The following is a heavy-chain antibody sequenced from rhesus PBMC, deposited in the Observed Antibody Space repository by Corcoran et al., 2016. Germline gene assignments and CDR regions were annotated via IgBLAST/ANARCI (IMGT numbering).Heavy chain of an antibody. Sequence: EVQLVQSGAEVKRPGESLKISCKTSGYSFTSYWISWVRQMPGKGLVCRGACYPMDSDTRYPPSFPGQVAISADKSISTAYLQWSSLKASDSATYYCAKDGTAAGTTFDYWGQGVLVTVSS. D-gene: IGHD6-25*01. J-gene: IGHJ4*01. CDR3: AKDGTAAGTTFDY. CDR1: GYSFTSYW. V-gene: IGHV5-2*01. CDR2: CYPMDSDT.